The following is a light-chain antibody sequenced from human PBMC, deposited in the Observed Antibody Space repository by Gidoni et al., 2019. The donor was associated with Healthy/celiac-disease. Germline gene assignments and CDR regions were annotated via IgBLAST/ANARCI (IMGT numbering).Light chain of an antibody. CDR2: DAS. Sequence: LVLTQSPATLSLSPGERATLSCRASQSVSSYLAWYQQKPGQAPRLLIYDASNRATGIPARVSGSGSGTDFTLTISSLEPEDFAVYYCQQRSNWPSITFGQGTRLEIK. J-gene: IGKJ5*01. CDR3: QQRSNWPSIT. V-gene: IGKV3-11*01. CDR1: QSVSSY.